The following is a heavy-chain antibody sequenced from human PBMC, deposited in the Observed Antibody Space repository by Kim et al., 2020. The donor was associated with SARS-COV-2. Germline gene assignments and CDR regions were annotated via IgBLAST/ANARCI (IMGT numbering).Heavy chain of an antibody. V-gene: IGHV4-39*01. J-gene: IGHJ5*02. Sequence: LKSRVTISVDTSKNQFSLKLSSVTAADTAVYYCARLGPGCSSTSCYSFDPWGQGTLVTVSS. CDR3: ARLGPGCSSTSCYSFDP. D-gene: IGHD2-2*02.